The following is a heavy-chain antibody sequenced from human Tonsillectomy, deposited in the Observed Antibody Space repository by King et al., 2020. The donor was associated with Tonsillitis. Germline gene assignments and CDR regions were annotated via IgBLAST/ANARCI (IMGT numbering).Heavy chain of an antibody. CDR2: ITPNNGNT. CDR1: GYTFTSYA. J-gene: IGHJ4*02. D-gene: IGHD3/OR15-3a*01. V-gene: IGHV1-18*01. Sequence: QLVQSGAEVKKPGASVKVSCKASGYTFTSYAISWVRLAPGQGLEWMGWITPNNGNTNYAQNLQGRVTMTTDTSTSTAYMELRGLGSDDTAVYYCARDGLMCDYWGQGTLVTVSS. CDR3: ARDGLMCDY.